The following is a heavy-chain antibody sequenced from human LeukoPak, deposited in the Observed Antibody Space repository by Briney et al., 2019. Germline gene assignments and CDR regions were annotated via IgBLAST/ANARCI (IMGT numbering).Heavy chain of an antibody. D-gene: IGHD1-26*01. CDR3: AKDGRAIVGPNHVDD. CDR2: IRYDGSNK. V-gene: IGHV3-30*02. Sequence: GGSLRLSCAASGFTFSSYGMHWVRQAPGKGLEWVAFIRYDGSNKYYADSVKGRFTISRDNSKNTLYLQMNSLRSEDTAVYYCAKDGRAIVGPNHVDDWGQGTLVTVSS. CDR1: GFTFSSYG. J-gene: IGHJ4*02.